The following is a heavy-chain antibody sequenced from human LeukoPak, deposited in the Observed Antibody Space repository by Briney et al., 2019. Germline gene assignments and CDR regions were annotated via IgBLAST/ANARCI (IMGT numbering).Heavy chain of an antibody. CDR2: IYSSGTT. V-gene: IGHV4-4*07. CDR1: GGSTINYF. CDR3: PRAEGSGSGAYTLDY. D-gene: IGHD3-10*01. Sequence: SETLSLTCTVSGGSTINYFRSWIRQPAGKGLEWIGHIYSSGTTHYNPSLNNRVTISLDASTSQFSLHLNSVTAADTAVYFCPRAEGSGSGAYTLDYWGQGILVTVSS. J-gene: IGHJ4*02.